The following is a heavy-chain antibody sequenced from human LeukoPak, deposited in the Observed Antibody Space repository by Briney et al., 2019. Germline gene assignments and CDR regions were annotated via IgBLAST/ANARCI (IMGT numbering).Heavy chain of an antibody. D-gene: IGHD6-13*01. CDR1: GFTFSSYW. V-gene: IGHV3-7*01. Sequence: GGSLRLSCAASGFTFSSYWMSWVRQAPGKGLEWVANIKQDGSEKYYVDSVKGRFTISRDNAKNSLYLQLNSLRAEDTAVYYCAREGITAAADYWGQGTLVIVSS. CDR2: IKQDGSEK. CDR3: AREGITAAADY. J-gene: IGHJ4*02.